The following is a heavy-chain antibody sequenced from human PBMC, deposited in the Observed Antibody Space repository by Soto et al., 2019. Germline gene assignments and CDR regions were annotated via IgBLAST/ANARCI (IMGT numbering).Heavy chain of an antibody. CDR1: GFTFTKCG. Sequence: EVQLLESGGDLIQPGGSLRLSCAASGFTFTKCGMNWVRQAPGKGLEWVSAISAAGDTTYYADSVKGRFTISRDNSKNTLYLQMKSLRAEDTAVYYCAKELRHMSPFDYWGQGTLVTVSS. D-gene: IGHD2-21*01. J-gene: IGHJ4*02. V-gene: IGHV3-23*01. CDR2: ISAAGDTT. CDR3: AKELRHMSPFDY.